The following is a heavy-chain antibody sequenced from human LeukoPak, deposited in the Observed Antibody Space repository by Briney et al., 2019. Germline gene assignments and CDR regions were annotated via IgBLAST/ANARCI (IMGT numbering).Heavy chain of an antibody. Sequence: ASVKVSCKASGYTFTDYYIHWVRQAPGQGLEWMGWINPNGDDTKYSQKFQGRVTMTRDTSISTAYMELSRPSSHDTALYYCARERHTWNYRGACHYWAQGTLLTVSS. CDR3: ARERHTWNYRGACHY. D-gene: IGHD1-7*01. V-gene: IGHV1-2*02. CDR2: INPNGDDT. CDR1: GYTFTDYY. J-gene: IGHJ4*02.